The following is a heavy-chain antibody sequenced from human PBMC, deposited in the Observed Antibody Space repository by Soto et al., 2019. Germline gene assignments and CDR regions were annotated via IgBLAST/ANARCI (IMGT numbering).Heavy chain of an antibody. D-gene: IGHD4-17*01. CDR3: ARADYGNDY. Sequence: EVQLVESGGCLVQPGGSLRLSCAASGFTFSSYAMHWVRQAPGKGLEYVSAISSNGGSTYYANSVKGRFTISRDNSKNTLYLQMGSLRAEDMAVYYCARADYGNDYWGQGTLVTVSS. J-gene: IGHJ4*02. V-gene: IGHV3-64*01. CDR2: ISSNGGST. CDR1: GFTFSSYA.